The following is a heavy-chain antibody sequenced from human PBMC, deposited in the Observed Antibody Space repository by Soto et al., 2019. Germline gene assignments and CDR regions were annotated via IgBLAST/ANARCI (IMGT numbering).Heavy chain of an antibody. Sequence: QLRESGPGRVKLSETLTLICTVSSGALNTYDWSWMRQSPGKGLEWIGSISYRGATNYKASLKSRVTISQDTTENHFSLKLRSVTAADTAVYYCARGPGGAAPGNYYYYYFGMDVWGQGTTVTVSS. D-gene: IGHD6-13*01. CDR1: SGALNTYD. CDR2: ISYRGAT. J-gene: IGHJ6*02. CDR3: ARGPGGAAPGNYYYYYFGMDV. V-gene: IGHV4-59*01.